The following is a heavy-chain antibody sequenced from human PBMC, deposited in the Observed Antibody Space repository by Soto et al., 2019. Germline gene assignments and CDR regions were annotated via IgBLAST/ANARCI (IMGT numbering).Heavy chain of an antibody. CDR2: ISYDGSNK. Sequence: GGSLRLSCAASGFTFSSYAMSWVRQAPGKGLEWVAVISYDGSNKYYADSVKGRFTISRDNSKNTLYLQMNSLRAEDTAVYYCASLTGYSSSWYFPDYYYGMDVWGKGTTVTVSS. V-gene: IGHV3-30*03. CDR1: GFTFSSYA. CDR3: ASLTGYSSSWYFPDYYYGMDV. D-gene: IGHD6-13*01. J-gene: IGHJ6*04.